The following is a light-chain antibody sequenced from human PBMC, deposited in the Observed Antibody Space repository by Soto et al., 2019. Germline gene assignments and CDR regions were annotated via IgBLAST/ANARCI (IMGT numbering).Light chain of an antibody. V-gene: IGKV3-20*01. CDR1: QSVSSYY. Sequence: EIVLTQSPGTLSLSPGERATLSCRASQSVSSYYLAWYQQKPGQAPRLLIYGASSRATGIPDRFRGSGSGTEFTLTISSLQPDDFATYYCQQYNTYPWTFGQGTKVEIK. J-gene: IGKJ1*01. CDR3: QQYNTYPWT. CDR2: GAS.